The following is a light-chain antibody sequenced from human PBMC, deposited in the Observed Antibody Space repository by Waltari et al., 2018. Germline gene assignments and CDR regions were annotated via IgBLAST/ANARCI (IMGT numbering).Light chain of an antibody. J-gene: IGLJ3*02. CDR3: AAWDDGLNGWV. Sequence: QSVLTQPPSASGSPGQRVTISCSGSRSNIGSNTVNWYQQIPGTAPKLLIYTDSQRPSGVPDRFSGSESGTSGYLAISGLQSEDEADYYCAAWDDGLNGWVFGGRTKLTVL. CDR1: RSNIGSNT. V-gene: IGLV1-44*01. CDR2: TDS.